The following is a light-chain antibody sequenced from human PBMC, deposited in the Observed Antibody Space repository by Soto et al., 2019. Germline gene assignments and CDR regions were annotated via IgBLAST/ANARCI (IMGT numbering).Light chain of an antibody. CDR1: QSVSSN. Sequence: ILMTQSPSTLPVSPGERATLSCGASQSVSSNLAWYQQTPGQAPRFIIYGASTRATGIPARFSGSGSGTEFTLSISSLQSEDFEVYYCQQYGRSPLTFGGGTKV. CDR3: QQYGRSPLT. J-gene: IGKJ4*01. V-gene: IGKV3-15*01. CDR2: GAS.